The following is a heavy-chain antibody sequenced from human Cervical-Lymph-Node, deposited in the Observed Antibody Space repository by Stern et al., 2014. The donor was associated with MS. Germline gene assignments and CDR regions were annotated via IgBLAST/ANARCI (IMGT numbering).Heavy chain of an antibody. CDR3: ARGQAVAGTLPEY. CDR1: GYTFTSYD. Sequence: VQLVESGAEVKKPGASVKVSCKASGYTFTSYDINWVRQATGQGLEWMGWMNPNSGNTGYAQKFQGRVTMTRDTSTSTACMEVSSLRSEDTAVYYCARGQAVAGTLPEYWGQGTLVTVSS. D-gene: IGHD6-19*01. CDR2: MNPNSGNT. J-gene: IGHJ4*02. V-gene: IGHV1-8*01.